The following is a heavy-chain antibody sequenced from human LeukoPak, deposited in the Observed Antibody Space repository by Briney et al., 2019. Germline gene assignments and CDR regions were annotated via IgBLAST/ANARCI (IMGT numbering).Heavy chain of an antibody. J-gene: IGHJ6*02. D-gene: IGHD6-19*01. CDR2: ISGSGGST. V-gene: IGHV3-23*01. CDR1: GFTFSGYA. Sequence: SGGSLRLSCAASGFTFSGYAMSWVRQAPGKGLEWVSAISGSGGSTYYADSVKGRFTISRDNSKNTLYLQMNSLRAEDTAVYYCAKPQRYSSGWYVYYYGMDVWGQGTTVTVSS. CDR3: AKPQRYSSGWYVYYYGMDV.